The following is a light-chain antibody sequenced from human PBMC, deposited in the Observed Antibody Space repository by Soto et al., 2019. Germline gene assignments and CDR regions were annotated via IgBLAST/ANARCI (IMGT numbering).Light chain of an antibody. CDR1: QTVSISY. V-gene: IGKV3-15*01. Sequence: EIVMTQSPATLSVSPGERATLSCRASQTVSISYLAWYQQKPGQAPRLLIYGTSTRATGVPARISGSGSGTDFTLTISNLQSEDSAVYYCQQYNVWPLSFGGGTKVDI. J-gene: IGKJ4*01. CDR2: GTS. CDR3: QQYNVWPLS.